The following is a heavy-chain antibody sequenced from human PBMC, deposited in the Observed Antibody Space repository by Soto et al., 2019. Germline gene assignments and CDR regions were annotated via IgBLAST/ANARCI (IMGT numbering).Heavy chain of an antibody. CDR3: ATDMFCTNGVCWDGWFDP. D-gene: IGHD2-8*01. CDR2: FDPEDGET. J-gene: IGHJ5*02. Sequence: ASVKVSCKVSGYTLTELSMHWVRQAPGKGLEWMGGFDPEDGETIYAQKFQGRVTMTEDTSTDTAYMELSSLRSEDTAVYYCATDMFCTNGVCWDGWFDPWGQGTLVTVSS. CDR1: GYTLTELS. V-gene: IGHV1-24*01.